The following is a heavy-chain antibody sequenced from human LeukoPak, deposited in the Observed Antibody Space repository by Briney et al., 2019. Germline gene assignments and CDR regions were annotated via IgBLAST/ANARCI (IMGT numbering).Heavy chain of an antibody. CDR2: IRSKGYGGTT. V-gene: IGHV3-49*04. D-gene: IGHD1-26*01. J-gene: IGHJ3*02. CDR3: TRDPAGSYYSGAFDI. Sequence: GGSLRLSCTGSGFMFDDYALTWVRQAPGKGLEWISFIRSKGYGGTTDYAASVKGRFTISRDDSKSIAYLQMNSLKTEDTAVYYCTRDPAGSYYSGAFDIWGQGTMVTVSS. CDR1: GFMFDDYA.